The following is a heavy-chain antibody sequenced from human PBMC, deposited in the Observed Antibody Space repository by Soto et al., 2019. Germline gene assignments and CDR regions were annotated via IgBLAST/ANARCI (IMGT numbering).Heavy chain of an antibody. J-gene: IGHJ4*02. V-gene: IGHV3-23*01. D-gene: IGHD3-22*01. Sequence: GGSLRLSCAASGFTFSSYAMSWVRQAPGKGLEWVSAISGSGGSTYYADSVKGRFTISRDNSKNTLYLQMNSLRAEDTAVYYYAKDQLSEYYSETTGYDSWGQGALVTVSS. CDR2: ISGSGGST. CDR3: AKDQLSEYYSETTGYDS. CDR1: GFTFSSYA.